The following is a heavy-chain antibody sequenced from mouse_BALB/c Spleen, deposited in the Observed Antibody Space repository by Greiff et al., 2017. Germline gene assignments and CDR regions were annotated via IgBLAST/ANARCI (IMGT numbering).Heavy chain of an antibody. D-gene: IGHD3-1*01. J-gene: IGHJ4*01. Sequence: EVQLVESGGGLVQPGGSRKLSCAASGFTFSSFGMHWVRQAPETGLEWVAYISSGSSTIYYADTVKGRFTISRDNPKNTLFLQMTSLRSEDTAMYYCARGAHYYAMDYWGQGTSVTVSS. CDR1: GFTFSSFG. CDR3: ARGAHYYAMDY. CDR2: ISSGSSTI. V-gene: IGHV5-17*02.